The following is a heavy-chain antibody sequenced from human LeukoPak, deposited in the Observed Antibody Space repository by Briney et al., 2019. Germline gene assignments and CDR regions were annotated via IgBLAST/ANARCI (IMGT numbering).Heavy chain of an antibody. CDR1: GFSVSSNY. CDR3: GSRIATAGSVDY. V-gene: IGHV3-53*01. CDR2: IYNSGST. J-gene: IGHJ4*02. Sequence: GGSLRLSCAASGFSVSSNYMSWVRQAPGKGLEWVSVIYNSGSTYYADSVKGRFTISRDNSKNTLHLQMNTLRAEDTAVYYCGSRIATAGSVDYWGQGTQVTVSS. D-gene: IGHD6-13*01.